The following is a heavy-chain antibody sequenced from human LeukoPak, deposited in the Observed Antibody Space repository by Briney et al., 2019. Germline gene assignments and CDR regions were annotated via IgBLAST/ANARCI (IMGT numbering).Heavy chain of an antibody. Sequence: ASVKVSCKASGGTFSSYAISWVRQAPGQGLEWMGWISAYNGNTNYAQKLQGRVTMTTDTSTSTAYMELRSLRSDDTAVYYCARDRSGYYYGSGASHFDYWGQGTLVTVSS. J-gene: IGHJ4*02. CDR1: GGTFSSYA. CDR3: ARDRSGYYYGSGASHFDY. V-gene: IGHV1-18*01. D-gene: IGHD3-10*01. CDR2: ISAYNGNT.